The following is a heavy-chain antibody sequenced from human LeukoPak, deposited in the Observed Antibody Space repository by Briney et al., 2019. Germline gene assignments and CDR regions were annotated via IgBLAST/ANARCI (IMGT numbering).Heavy chain of an antibody. V-gene: IGHV4-34*01. CDR2: INHSGRT. D-gene: IGHD4-17*01. Sequence: SETLSLTCAVYGGSFSGYYWSWIRQPPGKGLEWIGEINHSGRTNYNPSLKSRVTISVDTSKNQFSLKLSSVTAADTAVYYCASFYGASAFDIWGQGTMVTVSS. CDR3: ASFYGASAFDI. CDR1: GGSFSGYY. J-gene: IGHJ3*02.